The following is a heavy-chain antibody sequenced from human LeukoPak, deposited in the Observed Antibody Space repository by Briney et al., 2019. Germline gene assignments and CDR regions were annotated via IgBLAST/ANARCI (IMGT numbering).Heavy chain of an antibody. CDR2: FTRSNYI. D-gene: IGHD3-10*01. CDR3: ARDTEGRSCIDH. V-gene: IGHV3-21*06. J-gene: IGHJ4*02. CDR1: GFTLSTHT. Sequence: PGGSLRLSCAASGFTLSTHTMDWVRQVPGKGLEWVSSFTRSNYIYYADSVKGRFTISRDNAKNFLYLQMDNLRIEDTGVYYCARDTEGRSCIDHWGQGALVTVSS.